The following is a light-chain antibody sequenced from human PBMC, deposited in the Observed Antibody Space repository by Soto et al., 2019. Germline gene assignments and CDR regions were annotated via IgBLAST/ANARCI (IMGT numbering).Light chain of an antibody. CDR1: TSDVGGYTY. CDR2: EVS. CDR3: SSYTGGSIYVI. V-gene: IGLV2-14*01. J-gene: IGLJ2*01. Sequence: QSVLAQPASVSGSPGQSITISCTGTTSDVGGYTYVSWYQQHPGKAPKLIIYEVSNRPSGVSNRFSGSKSGNTASLTISGLQADDEADYFCSSYTGGSIYVIFGGGTQLTVL.